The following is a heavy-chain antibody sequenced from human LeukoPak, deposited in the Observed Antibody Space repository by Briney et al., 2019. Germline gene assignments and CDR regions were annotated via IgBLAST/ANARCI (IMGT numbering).Heavy chain of an antibody. CDR3: ARDAAYCGGDCYSDY. J-gene: IGHJ4*02. CDR1: GYTFTGYY. CDR2: INPNSGAT. Sequence: ASVKVSCKASGYTFTGYYMHWVRQAPGQGLEWMGWINPNSGATNYAQKFQGRVTMTRDTSISTAYMELSRLRSDDTAVYYCARDAAYCGGDCYSDYWGQGTLVTVSS. D-gene: IGHD2-21*02. V-gene: IGHV1-2*02.